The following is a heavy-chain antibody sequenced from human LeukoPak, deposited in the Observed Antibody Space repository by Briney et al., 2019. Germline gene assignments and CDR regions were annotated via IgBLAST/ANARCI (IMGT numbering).Heavy chain of an antibody. V-gene: IGHV3-11*01. D-gene: IGHD6-19*01. CDR3: ARHLAMAGRDLDY. CDR2: ISNSGAII. Sequence: GGSLRLSCAASGFAFRDYYMDWVRQAPGKGLEWVAYISNSGAIIYYAESVKGRFTISRDNAKNSLYLQMNSLRAEDTALYYCARHLAMAGRDLDYWGQGTLVTVSS. CDR1: GFAFRDYY. J-gene: IGHJ4*02.